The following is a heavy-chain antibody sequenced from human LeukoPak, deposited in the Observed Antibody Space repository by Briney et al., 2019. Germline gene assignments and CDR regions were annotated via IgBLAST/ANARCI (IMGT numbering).Heavy chain of an antibody. Sequence: SETLSLTCTVSGGSISGYYWNWIRQPPGKGLEWIGYTYYTGSTGYNPSHKSRVTISVDTSKSQFSLTLSSVTAADTAVYYCAIRSGRNYYGVDVRGQGTTVTVSS. J-gene: IGHJ6*02. D-gene: IGHD6-19*01. CDR1: GGSISGYY. CDR3: AIRSGRNYYGVDV. CDR2: TYYTGST. V-gene: IGHV4-59*08.